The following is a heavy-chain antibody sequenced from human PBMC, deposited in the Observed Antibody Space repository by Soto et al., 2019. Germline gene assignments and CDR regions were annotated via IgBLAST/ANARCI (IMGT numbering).Heavy chain of an antibody. CDR1: GFTFSNYW. CDR2: INGDGSTT. V-gene: IGHV3-74*01. Sequence: EVQLVVSGGDLIQPGGSLRLSCAASGFTFSNYWMHWVRQAPGKGLVWVSRINGDGSTTSYADSVKGRFTISRDNAMNTLSLQMNSLRAEDTAVYYCVRGSVYNWRGDFWGQGTLVTVSS. CDR3: VRGSVYNWRGDF. J-gene: IGHJ4*02. D-gene: IGHD1-20*01.